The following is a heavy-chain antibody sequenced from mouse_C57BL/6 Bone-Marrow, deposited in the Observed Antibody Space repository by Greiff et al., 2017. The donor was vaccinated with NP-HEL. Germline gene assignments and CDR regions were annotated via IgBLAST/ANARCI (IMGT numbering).Heavy chain of an antibody. CDR1: GYSFTSGYY. CDR3: ARITTVVYWYFDD. J-gene: IGHJ1*03. CDR2: ISYDGSN. V-gene: IGHV3-6*01. Sequence: VQLKESGPGLVKPSPSLSLTCSVTGYSFTSGYYWNWIRKLPGNKLGWVGYISYDGSNNYNPTLKNRTSITGDTSKNQSYLKLNSVTTEDTATYYCARITTVVYWYFDDWGTGTTVTVSS. D-gene: IGHD1-1*01.